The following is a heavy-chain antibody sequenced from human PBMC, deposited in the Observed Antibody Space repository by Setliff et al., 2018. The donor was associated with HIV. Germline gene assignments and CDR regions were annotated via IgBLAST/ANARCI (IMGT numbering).Heavy chain of an antibody. CDR3: VRVRVGGSLYFDF. D-gene: IGHD1-26*01. Sequence: ASVKVFCKASGYNFSTYALHWVRQAPGQRLEWLGWMNAAGGKTKYSEEFQSRISFTRDTSAKTAYLELTKLTSEDMAIYYCVRVRVGGSLYFDFWGQGTPVTVSS. CDR2: MNAAGGKT. CDR1: GYNFSTYA. V-gene: IGHV1-3*03. J-gene: IGHJ4*02.